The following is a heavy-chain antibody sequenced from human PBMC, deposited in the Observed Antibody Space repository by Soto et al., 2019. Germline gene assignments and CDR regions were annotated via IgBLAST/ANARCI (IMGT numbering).Heavy chain of an antibody. CDR2: ISGSGGST. V-gene: IGHV3-23*01. D-gene: IGHD3-10*01. Sequence: EVQLLESGGGLVQPGGSLRLSCAASGFTFSSYAMSWVRQAPGKGLEWVSAISGSGGSTYYADSVKGRFTISRDNSKNTLYLQMNSLSAEDTAVYYCAKEPGAWGADTGDNFDYWGQGTLVTVAS. J-gene: IGHJ4*02. CDR3: AKEPGAWGADTGDNFDY. CDR1: GFTFSSYA.